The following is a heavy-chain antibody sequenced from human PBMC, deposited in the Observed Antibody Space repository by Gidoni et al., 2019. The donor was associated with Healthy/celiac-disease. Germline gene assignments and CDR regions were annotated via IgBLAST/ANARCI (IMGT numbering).Heavy chain of an antibody. CDR2: IKQDGSEK. CDR1: GFTFSSYW. J-gene: IGHJ6*02. CDR3: ARDQYCSGGSCYPYYYYYYGMDV. V-gene: IGHV3-7*04. Sequence: LRLSCAASGFTFSSYWMSWVRQAPGKGLEWVANIKQDGSEKYYVDSVKGRFTISRDNAKNSLYLQMNSLRAEDTAVYYCARDQYCSGGSCYPYYYYYYGMDVWGQGTTVTVSS. D-gene: IGHD2-15*01.